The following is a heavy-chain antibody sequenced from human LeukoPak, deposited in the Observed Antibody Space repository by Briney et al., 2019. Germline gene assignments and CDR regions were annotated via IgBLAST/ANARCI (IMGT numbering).Heavy chain of an antibody. CDR1: GFTFSSYA. J-gene: IGHJ3*02. V-gene: IGHV3-23*01. CDR2: ISGSGGST. Sequence: GGSLRLSCAASGFTFSSYAMSWVRQAPGKGLEWVSAISGSGGSTYYADSVKGRFTISRDNAKNSLYLQMNSLRAEDTAVYYCARPGSELPGAFDIWGQGTMVTVSS. CDR3: ARPGSELPGAFDI. D-gene: IGHD1-7*01.